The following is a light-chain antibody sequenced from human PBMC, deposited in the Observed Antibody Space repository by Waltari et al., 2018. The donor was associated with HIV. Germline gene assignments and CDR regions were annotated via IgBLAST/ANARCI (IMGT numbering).Light chain of an antibody. J-gene: IGLJ3*02. Sequence: SYDLTQPPSVSVSPGQPARITCSGAALPKQDASWSQQKPGQAPVLVIYKDTERPAGIPERFSGSSSGTTVTLTISGVQAEDDADYYCLSADTSVTWVFGGGTKLTVL. V-gene: IGLV3-25*03. CDR1: ALPKQD. CDR3: LSADTSVTWV. CDR2: KDT.